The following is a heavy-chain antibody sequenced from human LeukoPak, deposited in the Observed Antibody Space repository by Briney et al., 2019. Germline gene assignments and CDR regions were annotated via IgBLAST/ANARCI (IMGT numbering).Heavy chain of an antibody. D-gene: IGHD3-10*01. CDR2: IIPIFGTA. Sequence: SVKVSCKASGGTFSSYAISWVRQAPGQGLEWMGGIIPIFGTANYAQKFQGRVTITADESTSTAYMELSSLRSEDTAVYYCALSPTLWFGVASNYWGQGTLVTVSS. J-gene: IGHJ4*02. CDR3: ALSPTLWFGVASNY. V-gene: IGHV1-69*13. CDR1: GGTFSSYA.